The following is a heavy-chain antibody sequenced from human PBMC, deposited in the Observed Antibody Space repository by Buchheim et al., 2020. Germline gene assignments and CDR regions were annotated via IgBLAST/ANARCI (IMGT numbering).Heavy chain of an antibody. J-gene: IGHJ4*02. Sequence: EVQLLESGGDLVQPGGSLRLSCAASGFNFRSYSMWWVRQAPGKGPEWVSGISGDGTSTNYADSVTGRFTISRDNSKNILYLQIESLRAEDTAVYYCAKDRGDSTGHFDYWGQGTL. V-gene: IGHV3-23*01. CDR2: ISGDGTST. CDR3: AKDRGDSTGHFDY. CDR1: GFNFRSYS. D-gene: IGHD2-8*02.